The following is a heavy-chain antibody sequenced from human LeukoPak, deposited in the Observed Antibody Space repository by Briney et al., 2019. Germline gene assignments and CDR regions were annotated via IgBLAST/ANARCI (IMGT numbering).Heavy chain of an antibody. CDR1: GFTFSTYA. CDR2: ISYDGSNK. CDR3: ARGVRIAVAGYIDY. V-gene: IGHV3-30*04. Sequence: GRSLRLSCAASGFTFSTYAMHWVRQAPGKGLEWVAAISYDGSNKNYADSVKGRFTISRDNSKNTLYLQMNSLRAEDTTVYYCARGVRIAVAGYIDYWGQGTLVTVSS. D-gene: IGHD6-19*01. J-gene: IGHJ4*02.